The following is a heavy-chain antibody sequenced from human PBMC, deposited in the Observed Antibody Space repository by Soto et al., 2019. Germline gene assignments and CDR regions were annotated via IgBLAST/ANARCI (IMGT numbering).Heavy chain of an antibody. J-gene: IGHJ4*02. CDR2: ISWNSGSI. CDR3: AKDIGSDFWSGYFDY. CDR1: GFTFDGYS. V-gene: IGHV3-9*01. Sequence: GGALRLSCAASGFTFDGYSMHWVRPAPGKGLEWVPGISWNSGSIGYADSVKGRFTISRDNAKNSLYLQMNSLRAEDTALYYCAKDIGSDFWSGYFDYWGQGTLVTVSS. D-gene: IGHD3-3*01.